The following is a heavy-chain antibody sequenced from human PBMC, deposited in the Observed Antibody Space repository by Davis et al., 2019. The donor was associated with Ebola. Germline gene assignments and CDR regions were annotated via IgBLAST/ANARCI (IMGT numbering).Heavy chain of an antibody. V-gene: IGHV3-30*18. J-gene: IGHJ5*02. CDR3: AKDRLVGATRANWFDP. CDR2: ISYDGSNK. D-gene: IGHD1-26*01. Sequence: GESLKISCAASGFTFSSYGMHCVRQAPGKGLEWVAVISYDGSNKYYADSVKGRFTIPRDNSKNTLYLQMNSLRAEDTAVYYCAKDRLVGATRANWFDPWGQGTLFTVSS. CDR1: GFTFSSYG.